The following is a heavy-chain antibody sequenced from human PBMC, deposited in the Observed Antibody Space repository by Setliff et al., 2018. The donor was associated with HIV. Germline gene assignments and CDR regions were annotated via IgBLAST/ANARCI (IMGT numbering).Heavy chain of an antibody. Sequence: SETLSLTCAVYGGSFSGYYWSWIRQPPGKGLEWIGSIYHTGITYDNPSLKSRVTISVDTSKNQISLRLSSVTAADTAVYYCARLSGGMVPNYWGQGTLVTVSS. CDR2: IYHTGIT. CDR1: GGSFSGYY. V-gene: IGHV4-34*01. D-gene: IGHD3-10*01. J-gene: IGHJ4*02. CDR3: ARLSGGMVPNY.